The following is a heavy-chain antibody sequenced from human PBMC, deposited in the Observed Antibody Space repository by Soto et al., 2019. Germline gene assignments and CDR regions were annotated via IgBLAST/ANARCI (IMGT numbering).Heavy chain of an antibody. J-gene: IGHJ4*02. Sequence: GGSVRLSCAASGFTFSSYAMSWVRQAPGKGLEWVSAISGSGGSTYYADSVKGRFTISRDNSKNTLYLQMNSLRAEDTAVYYCAKGTSSITMIVVVITTSFDYWGQGTLVTVSS. CDR3: AKGTSSITMIVVVITTSFDY. D-gene: IGHD3-22*01. CDR1: GFTFSSYA. V-gene: IGHV3-23*01. CDR2: ISGSGGST.